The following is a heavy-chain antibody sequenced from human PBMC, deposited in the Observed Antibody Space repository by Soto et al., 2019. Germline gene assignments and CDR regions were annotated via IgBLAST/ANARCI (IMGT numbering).Heavy chain of an antibody. CDR1: GGSISSGGQY. V-gene: IGHV4-31*03. D-gene: IGHD6-25*01. J-gene: IGHJ4*02. CDR3: ARDAAEYYFDY. Sequence: QVQLKESGPGLVKPSQTLSLTCTVSGGSISSGGQYWSWIRQHPGKGLEWIGYIYDSGSTYYNPSLRSRXXISVDTSXXQFSLXXRSVTAADTAVYYCARDAAEYYFDYWGQGTLVTVSS. CDR2: IYDSGST.